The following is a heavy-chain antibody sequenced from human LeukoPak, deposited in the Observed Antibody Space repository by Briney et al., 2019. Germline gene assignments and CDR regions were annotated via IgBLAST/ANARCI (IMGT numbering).Heavy chain of an antibody. CDR2: IISKAYGGTT. Sequence: PGRSLRLSCTASGFTFGDYAMSWFRQAPGKGLEWVGFIISKAYGGTTEYAASVKGRFTISRDDSKSIAYLQMNSLKTEDTAVYYCTRDRRGYCSSTSCEPFDYWGQGTLVTVSS. V-gene: IGHV3-49*03. CDR3: TRDRRGYCSSTSCEPFDY. CDR1: GFTFGDYA. J-gene: IGHJ4*02. D-gene: IGHD2-2*01.